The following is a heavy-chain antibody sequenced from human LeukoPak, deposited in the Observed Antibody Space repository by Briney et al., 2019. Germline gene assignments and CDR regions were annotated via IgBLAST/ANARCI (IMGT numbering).Heavy chain of an antibody. V-gene: IGHV3-73*01. CDR2: IRSKANSYAT. CDR3: TRGIYGDYLDY. J-gene: IGHJ4*02. D-gene: IGHD4-17*01. Sequence: GGSLRLSCAASGFTFSGSAMHWVRQASGKGLEWVGRIRSKANSYATAYAASVKGRFTISRDDSKNTACLQMNSLKTEDTAVYYCTRGIYGDYLDYWGQGTLVTVSS. CDR1: GFTFSGSA.